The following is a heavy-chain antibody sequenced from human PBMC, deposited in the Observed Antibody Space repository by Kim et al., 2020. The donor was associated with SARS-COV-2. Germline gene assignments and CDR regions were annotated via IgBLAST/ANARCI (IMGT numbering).Heavy chain of an antibody. Sequence: QGRVTITADESTSTAYMELSSLRSEDTAVYYCARGGYYDILTGSANWFDPWGQGTLVTVSS. V-gene: IGHV1-69*01. J-gene: IGHJ5*02. D-gene: IGHD3-9*01. CDR3: ARGGYYDILTGSANWFDP.